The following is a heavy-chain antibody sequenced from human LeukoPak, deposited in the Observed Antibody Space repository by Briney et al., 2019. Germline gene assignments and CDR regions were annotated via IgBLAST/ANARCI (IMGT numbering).Heavy chain of an antibody. Sequence: PGGSLRLSCAASGFTFSTYGIHWVRQAPGKGLEWVAFIRYDGSNKYYADSVKGRFTISRDNPKNTLYLQMNSLRPEDTAVYYCAKDLGNGWTTGPHQYFDYWGQGTLVTVSS. J-gene: IGHJ4*02. CDR2: IRYDGSNK. V-gene: IGHV3-30*02. D-gene: IGHD6-19*01. CDR3: AKDLGNGWTTGPHQYFDY. CDR1: GFTFSTYG.